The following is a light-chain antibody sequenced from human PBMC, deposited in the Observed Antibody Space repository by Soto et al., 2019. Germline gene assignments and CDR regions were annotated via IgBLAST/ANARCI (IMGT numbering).Light chain of an antibody. Sequence: TPSRPTLSVASGEIAALYCRAGQRVSSSYLAWYQQKPGQAHRLLIFGAYTRASGITDRFRGSGSGTDFTLTITRLEPEDFGAYYCHQYGSSPQAFGQGTKVDIK. J-gene: IGKJ1*01. CDR1: QRVSSSY. CDR3: HQYGSSPQA. V-gene: IGKV3-20*01. CDR2: GAY.